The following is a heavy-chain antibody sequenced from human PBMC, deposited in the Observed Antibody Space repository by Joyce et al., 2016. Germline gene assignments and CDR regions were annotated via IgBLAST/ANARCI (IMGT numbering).Heavy chain of an antibody. J-gene: IGHJ5*02. CDR1: GGTFSNYA. CDR2: IVPILDTA. D-gene: IGHD4-11*01. Sequence: QVQLVQSGAEVQKHESSVKVSCKASGGTFSNYAINWVRQAPGQGLEWMRGIVPILDTANYAQKFQGRVTSTADESTSTAYMELSSLRSEDTAVYYCARAGRSYSYYEGPWFDPWGQGTLVTVSS. CDR3: ARAGRSYSYYEGPWFDP. V-gene: IGHV1-69*01.